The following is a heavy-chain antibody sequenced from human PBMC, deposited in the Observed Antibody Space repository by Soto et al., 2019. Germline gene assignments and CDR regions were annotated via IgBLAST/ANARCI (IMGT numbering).Heavy chain of an antibody. V-gene: IGHV1-8*01. D-gene: IGHD2-15*01. CDR3: ARNRHPIVVVVADYYYYYYGMDV. J-gene: IGHJ6*02. CDR2: MNPNSGNT. CDR1: GYTFTSYD. Sequence: ASVKVSCKASGYTFTSYDINWVRQATGQGLEWMGWMNPNSGNTGYAQKFQSRVTMTRNTSISTAYMELSSLRSEDTAVYYCARNRHPIVVVVADYYYYYYGMDVWGQGTTVTVSS.